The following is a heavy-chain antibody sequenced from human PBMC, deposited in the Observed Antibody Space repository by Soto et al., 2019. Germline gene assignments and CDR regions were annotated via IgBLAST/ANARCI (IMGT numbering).Heavy chain of an antibody. CDR3: AKNGQQPYYYYCLDV. CDR2: ISGYNGDT. V-gene: IGHV1-18*01. J-gene: IGHJ6*02. Sequence: ASVKVSCKASGYTFTRYGISWVRQAPGQGLEWMGWISGYNGDTNYAREFQGRVSMTIDTSTTTAYMELRSLTSDDTAVYYCAKNGQQPYYYYCLDVWGQGTKVTVSS. D-gene: IGHD1-1*01. CDR1: GYTFTRYG.